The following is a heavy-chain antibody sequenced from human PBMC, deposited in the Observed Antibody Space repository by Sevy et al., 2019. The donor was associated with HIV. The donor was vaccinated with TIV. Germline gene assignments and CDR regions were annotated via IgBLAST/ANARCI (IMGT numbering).Heavy chain of an antibody. CDR3: ATTKDYYDNSGDPFDY. D-gene: IGHD3-22*01. Sequence: ASVKVSCKVSGSTLTRLSMHWVRQAPGKGLEWMASFDPEDGKTVYAQKFQGRVTMTEGTSTDTAYMGLSSLRSEDTAVYYWATTKDYYDNSGDPFDYWGQGTLVTVSS. J-gene: IGHJ4*02. CDR1: GSTLTRLS. V-gene: IGHV1-24*01. CDR2: FDPEDGKT.